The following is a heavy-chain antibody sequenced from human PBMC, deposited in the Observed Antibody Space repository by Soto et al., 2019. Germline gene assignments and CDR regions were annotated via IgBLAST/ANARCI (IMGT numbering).Heavy chain of an antibody. CDR2: ISGSGGTA. CDR3: AKGRGQNWNFDS. D-gene: IGHD1-1*01. CDR1: GFTFSSYA. Sequence: VQLLESGGGSVQPGGSLRLSCAASGFTFSSYAMHWVRRPTGKGQEWVTSISGSGGTAYYADSAKGRFSISRDSLVNTLYLQMNSLRAEYTAVYSCAKGRGQNWNFDSWGQGTLVTVSP. V-gene: IGHV3-23*01. J-gene: IGHJ5*01.